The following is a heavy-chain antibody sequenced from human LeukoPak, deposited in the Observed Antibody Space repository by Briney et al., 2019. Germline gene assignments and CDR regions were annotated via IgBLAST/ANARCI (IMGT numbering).Heavy chain of an antibody. D-gene: IGHD3-3*01. V-gene: IGHV3-11*01. CDR2: ISSSGSTI. CDR3: ARDRLRIFGVVTYMFDY. Sequence: PGGSPRLSCAASGFTFSDYYMSWIRQAPGKGLEWVSYISSSGSTIYYADSVKGRFTISRDNAKNSLYLQMNSPRAEDTAVYYCARDRLRIFGVVTYMFDYWGQGTLVTVSS. J-gene: IGHJ4*02. CDR1: GFTFSDYY.